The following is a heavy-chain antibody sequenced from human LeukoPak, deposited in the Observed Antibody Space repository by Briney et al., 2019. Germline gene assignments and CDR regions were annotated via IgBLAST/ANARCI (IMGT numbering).Heavy chain of an antibody. CDR1: GGSISSYY. Sequence: SETLSLTCTVSGGSISSYYWSWIRQPPGKGLEWIGYIYYSGSTNYNPSLKSRVTISVDTSKNQFSLKLSSVTAADTAVYYCARDLTDYDILTGYTCHAFDIWGQGTMVTVSS. V-gene: IGHV4-59*01. J-gene: IGHJ3*02. D-gene: IGHD3-9*01. CDR2: IYYSGST. CDR3: ARDLTDYDILTGYTCHAFDI.